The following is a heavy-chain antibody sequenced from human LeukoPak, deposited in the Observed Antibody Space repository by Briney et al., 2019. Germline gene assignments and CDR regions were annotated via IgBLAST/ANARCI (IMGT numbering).Heavy chain of an antibody. CDR2: FDPEDGET. D-gene: IGHD1-7*01. V-gene: IGHV1-24*01. CDR1: GYTLTELS. CDR3: ATARWNYSPFDY. J-gene: IGHJ4*02. Sequence: ASVKVSCKVSGYTLTELSMHWVRQAPGKGLEWMGGFDPEDGETIYAQKFQGRVTMTEDTSTDTAYMELSSLRSEDTAVYYCATARWNYSPFDYWGQGTPVTVSS.